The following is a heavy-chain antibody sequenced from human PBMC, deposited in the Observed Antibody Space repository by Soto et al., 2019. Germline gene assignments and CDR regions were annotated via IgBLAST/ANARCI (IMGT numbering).Heavy chain of an antibody. CDR1: GFTFSNAW. J-gene: IGHJ4*02. D-gene: IGHD1-26*01. CDR2: IKSKTDGGTT. CDR3: TTAPWGDSGSNPVFY. Sequence: GGSLRLSCAASGFTFSNAWMNWVRQAPGKGLEWVGRIKSKTDGGTTDYAAPVKGRFTISSDDSKNTLYLQMNSLKTEDTAVYYCTTAPWGDSGSNPVFYWGQGTLVTVSS. V-gene: IGHV3-15*07.